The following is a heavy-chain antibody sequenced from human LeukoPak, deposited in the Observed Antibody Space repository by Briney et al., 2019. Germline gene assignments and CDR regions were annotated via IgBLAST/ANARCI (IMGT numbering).Heavy chain of an antibody. CDR3: ARGYYDILTGYYRYYFDY. CDR1: GGTFSSYA. Sequence: ASVKVSCKASGGTFSSYAISWVRQAPGQGLEWMGRIIPILGIANYAQKFQGRVTITADKSTSTAYMELSSPRSEDTAVYYCARGYYDILTGYYRYYFDYWGQGTLVTVSS. D-gene: IGHD3-9*01. CDR2: IIPILGIA. V-gene: IGHV1-69*04. J-gene: IGHJ4*02.